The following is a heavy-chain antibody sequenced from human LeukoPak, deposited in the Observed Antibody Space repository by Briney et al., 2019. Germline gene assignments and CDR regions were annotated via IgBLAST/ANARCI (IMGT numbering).Heavy chain of an antibody. J-gene: IGHJ4*02. CDR2: INWNGGST. D-gene: IGHD2-15*01. V-gene: IGHV3-20*04. CDR1: GFTFDDYG. Sequence: GGSLRLSCAASGFTFDDYGMSWVRPAPGKGLEWVSGINWNGGSTGYADSVKGRFTISRDNAKNSLYLQMNSLRAEDTALYYCARSGSGGSLLQGLYFDYWGQGTLVTVSS. CDR3: ARSGSGGSLLQGLYFDY.